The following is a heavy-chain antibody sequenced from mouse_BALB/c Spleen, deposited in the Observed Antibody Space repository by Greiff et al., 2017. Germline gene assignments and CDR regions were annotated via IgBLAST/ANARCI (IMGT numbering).Heavy chain of an antibody. J-gene: IGHJ1*01. Sequence: EVKVVESGGGLVKPGGSLKLSCAASGFTFSDYYMYWVRQTPEKRLEWVATISDGGSYTYYPDSVKGRFTISRDNAKNNLYLQMSSLKSEDTAMYYCSYGYRDWYFDVWGAGTTVTVSS. D-gene: IGHD2-2*01. V-gene: IGHV5-4*02. CDR1: GFTFSDYY. CDR3: SYGYRDWYFDV. CDR2: ISDGGSYT.